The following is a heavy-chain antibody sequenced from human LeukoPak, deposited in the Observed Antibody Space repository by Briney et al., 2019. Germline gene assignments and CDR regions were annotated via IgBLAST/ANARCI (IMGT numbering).Heavy chain of an antibody. D-gene: IGHD1-26*01. CDR3: ARDQIVVAGNWFDP. V-gene: IGHV4-59*01. CDR2: IYYSGNT. J-gene: IGHJ5*02. Sequence: SETLSLTCTVSCDFITGYFWSWIRQPPGKGLEWIEDIYYSGNTNYNPSLKSRVTISIDTSKNQFSLNLRSVTTADTAVYYCARDQIVVAGNWFDPWGQGTLVTVSS. CDR1: CDFITGYF.